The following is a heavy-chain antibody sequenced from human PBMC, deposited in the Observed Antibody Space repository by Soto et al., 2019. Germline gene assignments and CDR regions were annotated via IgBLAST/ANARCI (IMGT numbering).Heavy chain of an antibody. CDR3: ARQDGTDAFDI. CDR1: GFTFSSYE. J-gene: IGHJ3*02. Sequence: PGGSLRLSCAASGFTFSSYEMNWVRQAPGKGLEWVSYISSGGTTIYYADSVTGRFTFSRDNAKNSLYLQMHSLRAEDTAVYYCARQDGTDAFDIWGQGTTVTLS. CDR2: ISSGGTTI. V-gene: IGHV3-48*03.